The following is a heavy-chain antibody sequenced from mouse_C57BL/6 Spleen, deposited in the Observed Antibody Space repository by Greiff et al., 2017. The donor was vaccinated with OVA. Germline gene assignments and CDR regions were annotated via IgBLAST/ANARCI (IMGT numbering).Heavy chain of an antibody. Sequence: VQLKESGGGLVQPGGSLKLSCAASGFTFSDYYMYWVRQTPEKRLEWVAYISNGGGSTYYPDTVKGRFTISRDNAKNTLYLQMSRLKSEDTAMYYCARHEAVVNAMDYWGQGTSVTVSS. CDR1: GFTFSDYY. J-gene: IGHJ4*01. V-gene: IGHV5-12*01. D-gene: IGHD1-1*01. CDR2: ISNGGGST. CDR3: ARHEAVVNAMDY.